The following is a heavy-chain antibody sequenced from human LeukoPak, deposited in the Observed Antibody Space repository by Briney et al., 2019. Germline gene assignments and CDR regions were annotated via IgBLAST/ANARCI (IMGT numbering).Heavy chain of an antibody. CDR2: INPSGGST. D-gene: IGHD3-22*01. Sequence: ASVKVSCKASGYTFTSYYMHWVRQAPGQGLEWMGIINPSGGSTSYAQKFQGRVTMTRDTSTSTVYMELSSLRSEDTAVYYCARDGSMYYYDSSASDYFDYWGQGTLVTVSS. J-gene: IGHJ4*02. CDR1: GYTFTSYY. CDR3: ARDGSMYYYDSSASDYFDY. V-gene: IGHV1-46*01.